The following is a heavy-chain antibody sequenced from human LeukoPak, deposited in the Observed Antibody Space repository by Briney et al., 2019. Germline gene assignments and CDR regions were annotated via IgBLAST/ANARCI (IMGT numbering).Heavy chain of an antibody. V-gene: IGHV3-48*01. CDR2: ISSRSSTI. D-gene: IGHD5-24*01. J-gene: IGHJ4*02. CDR1: GFTVSSNY. Sequence: GGSLRLSCAASGFTVSSNYMSWVRQAPGKGLEWVSYISSRSSTIYYADSAKGRFTISRDNAKNSLFLQMNSLRAEDTAVYYCARDRLPRQMAGFDYWGQGTLVTVSS. CDR3: ARDRLPRQMAGFDY.